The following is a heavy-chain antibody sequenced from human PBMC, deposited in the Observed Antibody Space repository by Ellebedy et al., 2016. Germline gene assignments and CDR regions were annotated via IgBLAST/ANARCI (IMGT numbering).Heavy chain of an antibody. Sequence: ASVKVSXKTSGYNFVGYHIHWVRQAPGQGFEWMGWLDPNSGDTKYAEKFQGRIIMTSDTSIKTVYMEVTSLKSDDTAVYFCARELRLLRDGHANWGQGTLVTVSS. CDR1: GYNFVGYH. V-gene: IGHV1-2*02. J-gene: IGHJ4*02. D-gene: IGHD5-24*01. CDR3: ARELRLLRDGHAN. CDR2: LDPNSGDT.